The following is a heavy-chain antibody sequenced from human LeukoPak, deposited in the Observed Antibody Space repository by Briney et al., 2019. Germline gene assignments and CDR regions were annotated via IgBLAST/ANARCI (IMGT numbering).Heavy chain of an antibody. J-gene: IGHJ4*02. Sequence: SETLSLTCAVYGGSFSNDYWSWIRQPPGMGLEWIGEISHRGSANYNPSLKSRVTISVDASRNQFSLKLSSVTAADTAVYYCASRTRAIVAPGTNYWGQGTLVTVSS. CDR2: ISHRGSA. CDR1: GGSFSNDY. CDR3: ASRTRAIVAPGTNY. D-gene: IGHD6-13*01. V-gene: IGHV4-34*01.